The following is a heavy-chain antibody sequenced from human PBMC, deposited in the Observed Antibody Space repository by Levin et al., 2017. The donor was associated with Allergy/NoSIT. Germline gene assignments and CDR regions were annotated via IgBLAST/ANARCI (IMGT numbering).Heavy chain of an antibody. V-gene: IGHV1-2*02. Sequence: PGESLKISCKASGYTFTGYYIHWVRQAPGQGLEWMGWVNCYSGATNYAQTFQGRVSMTRDTSISTAYMELNSLRSDDTAVYYCARDRAGGSGSSAYWGPGTLVTVSS. J-gene: IGHJ4*02. D-gene: IGHD3-10*01. CDR2: VNCYSGAT. CDR1: GYTFTGYY. CDR3: ARDRAGGSGSSAY.